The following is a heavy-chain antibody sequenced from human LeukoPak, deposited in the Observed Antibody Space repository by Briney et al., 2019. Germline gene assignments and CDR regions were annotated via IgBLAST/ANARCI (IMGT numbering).Heavy chain of an antibody. V-gene: IGHV5-51*01. CDR3: ACRDLTSTWSYP. J-gene: IGHJ5*02. D-gene: IGHD2-2*01. Sequence: GGSLEISCQGPGYSFRSYWIGWVRPMPGKGMEWMGVIYPGDSRTRYNPSLQGQVTISVDKSINIAYLEWVSLKASDTAMYYCACRDLTSTWSYPWGQGTLVTVSS. CDR2: IYPGDSRT. CDR1: GYSFRSYW.